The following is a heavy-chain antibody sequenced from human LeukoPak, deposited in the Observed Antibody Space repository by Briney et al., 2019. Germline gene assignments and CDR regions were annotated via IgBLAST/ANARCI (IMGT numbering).Heavy chain of an antibody. CDR3: ARDMTTSQLRFLEWEMYNWFDP. J-gene: IGHJ5*02. CDR1: GFTFSSYS. CDR2: ISSSSSYI. Sequence: GGSLRLSSAASGFTFSSYSMNWVRQAPGKGLEWVSSISSSSSYIYYADSVKGRFTISRDNAKNSLYLQMNSLRAEDTAVYYCARDMTTSQLRFLEWEMYNWFDPWGQGTLVTVSS. V-gene: IGHV3-21*01. D-gene: IGHD3-3*01.